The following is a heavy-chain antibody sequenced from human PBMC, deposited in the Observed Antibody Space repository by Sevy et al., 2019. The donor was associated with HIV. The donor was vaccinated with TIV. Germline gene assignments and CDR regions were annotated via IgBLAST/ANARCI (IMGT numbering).Heavy chain of an antibody. J-gene: IGHJ4*02. CDR2: IKSKTDGGTT. CDR3: TTDSKQGGLSALLDY. V-gene: IGHV3-15*01. Sequence: GGSLRLSCAASGFTFSNAWMSWVRQAPGKGLEWVGRIKSKTDGGTTDYAAPVKGRFIISRDDSKNILYLQMNSLKTDDTAIYYCTTDSKQGGLSALLDYWGQGTLVTVSS. D-gene: IGHD3-16*01. CDR1: GFTFSNAW.